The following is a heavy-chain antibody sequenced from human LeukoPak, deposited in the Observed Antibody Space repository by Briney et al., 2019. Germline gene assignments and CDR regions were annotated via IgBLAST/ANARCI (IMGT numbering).Heavy chain of an antibody. CDR2: VSTNDGNT. Sequence: GASVKVSCKASGYTFTNYHIAWVRQAPGQGLEWMGWVSTNDGNTVYAQRLQGRVTMTTDTSTSVAYMELRSLTSDDTAVYYCTRAPYDSSGYSSYFDYWGQGTLVTVSS. V-gene: IGHV1-18*01. D-gene: IGHD3-22*01. CDR1: GYTFTNYH. J-gene: IGHJ4*02. CDR3: TRAPYDSSGYSSYFDY.